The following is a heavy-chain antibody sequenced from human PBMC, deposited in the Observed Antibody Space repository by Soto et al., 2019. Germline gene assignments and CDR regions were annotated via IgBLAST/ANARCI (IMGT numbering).Heavy chain of an antibody. D-gene: IGHD5-12*01. CDR3: ARDNIVSNGYGMDV. CDR2: IHSSGTF. Sequence: SETLSLTCTVSGGSISNAYWSWIRQASGKRLEWIGRIHSSGTFNYNPSLKSRVTISRDTSKNQFSLKLSSVTAADTAVYYCARDNIVSNGYGMDVWGQGTTVTVSS. J-gene: IGHJ6*02. V-gene: IGHV4-4*07. CDR1: GGSISNAY.